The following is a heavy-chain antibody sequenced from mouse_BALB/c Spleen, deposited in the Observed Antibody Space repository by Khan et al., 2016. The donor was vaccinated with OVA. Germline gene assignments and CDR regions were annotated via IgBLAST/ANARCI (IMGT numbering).Heavy chain of an antibody. J-gene: IGHJ2*01. CDR3: ARGNYYGYYFDY. V-gene: IGHV3-2*02. D-gene: IGHD1-1*01. Sequence: EVQLQESGPGLVKPSQSLYLTCTVTGYSITSGYAWNWIRQFPGNKLEWMGYISYSGVTSYTPSLKSRISITRDTSKNKFFLQLNSVTTEDTATYYCARGNYYGYYFDYWGQGTTLTVSS. CDR1: GYSITSGYA. CDR2: ISYSGVT.